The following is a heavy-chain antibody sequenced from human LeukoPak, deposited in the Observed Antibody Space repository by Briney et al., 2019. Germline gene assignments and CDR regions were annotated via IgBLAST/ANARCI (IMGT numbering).Heavy chain of an antibody. D-gene: IGHD4-17*01. J-gene: IGHJ4*02. Sequence: GGSLRLSCAASGFTFSSYSMNWVRQAPGKGLEWVSSISSSSSYIYYADAVKGRFTISRDNAKNSLYLQMNSLRAEDTAVYYCARAPNGDYLDYWGQGTLVTVSS. CDR3: ARAPNGDYLDY. CDR1: GFTFSSYS. CDR2: ISSSSSYI. V-gene: IGHV3-21*01.